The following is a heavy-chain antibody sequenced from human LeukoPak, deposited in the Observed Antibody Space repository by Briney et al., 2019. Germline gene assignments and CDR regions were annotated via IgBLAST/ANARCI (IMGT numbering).Heavy chain of an antibody. D-gene: IGHD5-18*01. CDR1: GFTFSSYG. Sequence: PGRSLRLSCAAFGFTFSSYGMHWVRQAPGKGLEWVAVISYDGSNKYYADSVKGRFTISRDNSKNTLYLQMNSLRAEDTAVYYCANTPGYSYGYVPPPFDYWGQGTLVTVSS. CDR2: ISYDGSNK. CDR3: ANTPGYSYGYVPPPFDY. J-gene: IGHJ4*02. V-gene: IGHV3-30*18.